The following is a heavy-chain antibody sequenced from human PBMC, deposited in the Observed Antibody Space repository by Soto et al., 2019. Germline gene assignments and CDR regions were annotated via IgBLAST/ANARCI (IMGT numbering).Heavy chain of an antibody. V-gene: IGHV4-61*01. CDR3: VRLVGNSWLDS. Sequence: PSETLSLTCTFSGCSVSSGSYYWSWIRQPPGKGLEWIGYIYYSGSTNYNPSLKSRVTISVDTSKNQFSLQLNSVTPDDTAVYYCVRLVGNSWLDSWGQGTLVTVSS. CDR2: IYYSGST. D-gene: IGHD2-2*01. CDR1: GCSVSSGSYY. J-gene: IGHJ5*01.